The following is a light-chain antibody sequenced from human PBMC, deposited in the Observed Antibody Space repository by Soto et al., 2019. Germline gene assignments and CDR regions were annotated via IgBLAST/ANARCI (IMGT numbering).Light chain of an antibody. CDR3: AAWDDSLSGRV. V-gene: IGLV1-47*01. J-gene: IGLJ2*01. CDR1: SSNIGTNY. Sequence: QSVLTQPPSASGTPGQRVTISCSGSSSNIGTNYVYWYQQLPGTAPKLLIYGNNQRASGVPDRFSGSKSGTSASLAISGLRSEDEADYYCAAWDDSLSGRVFGGGTQLTVL. CDR2: GNN.